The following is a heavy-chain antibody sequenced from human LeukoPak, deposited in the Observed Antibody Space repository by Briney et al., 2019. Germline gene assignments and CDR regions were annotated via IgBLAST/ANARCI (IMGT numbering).Heavy chain of an antibody. J-gene: IGHJ4*02. CDR3: AKRPLVGTAYYSLMATPFDY. CDR2: ISGSGGHT. CDR1: GFTISSYA. Sequence: PGGSLRLSCAASGFTISSYAMSWVRQAPGKGLEWVSAISGSGGHTYYSDSVKGRFTNSRDNSKNTLYLQMNSLRADDTAVYYCAKRPLVGTAYYSLMATPFDYWGQGTLVTVSS. D-gene: IGHD3/OR15-3a*01. V-gene: IGHV3-23*01.